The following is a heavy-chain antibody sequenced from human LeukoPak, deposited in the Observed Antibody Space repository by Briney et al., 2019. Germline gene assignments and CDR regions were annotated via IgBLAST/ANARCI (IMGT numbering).Heavy chain of an antibody. D-gene: IGHD3-22*01. CDR1: GGSISNGDYY. V-gene: IGHV4-30-4*01. CDR3: ARDLVPGTRGYPHFDY. CDR2: IYYSGNT. Sequence: SETLSLTCSVSGGSISNGDYYWSWIRQPPGKGLEWIGYIYYSGNTYYYPSLKSRVAISVDLSKNQFSLRLSSVTVADTAVYYCARDLVPGTRGYPHFDYWGQGTLVTVSS. J-gene: IGHJ4*02.